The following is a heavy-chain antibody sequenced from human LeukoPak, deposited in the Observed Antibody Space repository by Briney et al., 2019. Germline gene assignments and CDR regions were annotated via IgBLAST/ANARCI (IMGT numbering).Heavy chain of an antibody. CDR1: GFTVGSNY. J-gene: IGHJ4*02. V-gene: IGHV3-53*05. D-gene: IGHD2-2*01. Sequence: GGSLRLSCAASGFTVGSNYMSWVRQAPGKGLEWVSVIYSGGSTYYADSVKGRFTTSRDNSRNTLYLQMNSLRAEDTAVYYCARDRDATSWYYFDYWGQGTVGTVSS. CDR2: IYSGGST. CDR3: ARDRDATSWYYFDY.